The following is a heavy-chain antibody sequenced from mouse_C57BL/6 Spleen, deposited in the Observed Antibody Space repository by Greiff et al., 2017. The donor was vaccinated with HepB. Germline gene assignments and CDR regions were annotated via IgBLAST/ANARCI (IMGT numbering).Heavy chain of an antibody. V-gene: IGHV5-9*04. CDR3: ARVRSSSGLYYFDY. D-gene: IGHD1-1*01. J-gene: IGHJ2*01. CDR2: ISGGGGNT. CDR1: GFTFSSYT. Sequence: EVQLQESGGGLVKPGGSLKLSCAASGFTFSSYTMSWVRQTPEKRLEWVATISGGGGNTYYPDSVKGRFTISRDNAKNTLYLQMSSLRSEDTALYYCARVRSSSGLYYFDYWGQGTTLTVSS.